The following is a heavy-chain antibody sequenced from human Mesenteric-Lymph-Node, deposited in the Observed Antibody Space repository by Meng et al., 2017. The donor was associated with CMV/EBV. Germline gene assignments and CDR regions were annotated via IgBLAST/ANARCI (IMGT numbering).Heavy chain of an antibody. V-gene: IGHV1-3*01. J-gene: IGHJ4*02. Sequence: KVSCKASGYSFSSYVMHWVRQAPGQRLEWMGWINAGNGDTKHSQNFQGRVTITRDTSASTVYMELSSLRSEDTAVYYCARVTGPIDYWGQGTLVTVSS. CDR2: INAGNGDT. CDR1: GYSFSSYV. D-gene: IGHD3-9*01. CDR3: ARVTGPIDY.